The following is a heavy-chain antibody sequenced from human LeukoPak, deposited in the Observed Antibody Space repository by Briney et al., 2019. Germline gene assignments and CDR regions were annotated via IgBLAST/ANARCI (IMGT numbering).Heavy chain of an antibody. CDR2: ISSGSAYI. J-gene: IGHJ6*03. V-gene: IGHV3-21*01. Sequence: PGGSLRLSCAASGVTFTIYAMNWIRQAPGKGLEWVSSISSGSAYISYADSVKGRFTISRDNAKNSLSLEMNSLRAEDTAVYYCARDITQLRGVYYYYYMDVWGKGTTVTVSS. CDR3: ARDITQLRGVYYYYYMDV. CDR1: GVTFTIYA. D-gene: IGHD3-10*01.